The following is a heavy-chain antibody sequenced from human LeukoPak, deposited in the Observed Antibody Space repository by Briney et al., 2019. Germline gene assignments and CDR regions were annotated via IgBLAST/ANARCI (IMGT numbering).Heavy chain of an antibody. J-gene: IGHJ4*02. CDR1: GGAFSSYT. CDR3: ARAVIAAAGNDFDY. Sequence: ASVKVSCKASGGAFSSYTISWVRQAPGQGLEWMGRIIPILGIANYAQKFQGRVTITADKSTSTAYMELSGLRSEDTAVYYCARAVIAAAGNDFDYWGQGTLVTVSS. CDR2: IIPILGIA. V-gene: IGHV1-69*02. D-gene: IGHD6-13*01.